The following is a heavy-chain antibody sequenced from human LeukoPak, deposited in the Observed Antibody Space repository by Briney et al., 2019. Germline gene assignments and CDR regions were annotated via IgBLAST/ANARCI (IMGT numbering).Heavy chain of an antibody. Sequence: GGALRLSCADSGFTSNSCLICSVRQTPGKGLEWMANINEVGSAKYYVDSVKGRFTISRDNAKNSLYLQMNSLRVEDTALYYCTRGDSSSKIDYWGQGIVVIVSS. CDR2: INEVGSAK. CDR1: GFTSNSCL. D-gene: IGHD6-6*01. J-gene: IGHJ4*02. V-gene: IGHV3-7*01. CDR3: TRGDSSSKIDY.